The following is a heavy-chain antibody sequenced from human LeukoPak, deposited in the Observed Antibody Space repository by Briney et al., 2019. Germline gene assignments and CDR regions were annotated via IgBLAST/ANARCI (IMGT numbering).Heavy chain of an antibody. Sequence: SGPTLVNPTQTLTLTCTFSGFSLSTSGVGVGWIRQPPGKALEWLALIYWNDDKRYSPSLKSRLTITKDTSKTQVVLTMTNMDPVDTATYYCAQTTTSYYDILTGYYGSWVYWGQGTLVTVSS. CDR3: AQTTTSYYDILTGYYGSWVY. V-gene: IGHV2-5*01. D-gene: IGHD3-9*01. J-gene: IGHJ4*02. CDR2: IYWNDDK. CDR1: GFSLSTSGVG.